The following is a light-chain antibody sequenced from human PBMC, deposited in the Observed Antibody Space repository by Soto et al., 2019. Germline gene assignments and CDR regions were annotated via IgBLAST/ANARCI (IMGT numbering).Light chain of an antibody. V-gene: IGKV1-9*01. CDR1: QSISSY. CDR3: QQLNSYPRYT. J-gene: IGKJ2*01. Sequence: IQLTQSPSSLSASVGDRVTITCRASQSISSYLAWYQQKPGKAPKLLIYAASTLQSGVPSRFSGSGSGTDFTLTISSLQPEDFATYYCQQLNSYPRYTFGQGTKLEIK. CDR2: AAS.